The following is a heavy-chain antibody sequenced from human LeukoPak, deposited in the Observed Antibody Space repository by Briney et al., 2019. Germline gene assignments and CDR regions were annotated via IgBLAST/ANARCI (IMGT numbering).Heavy chain of an antibody. V-gene: IGHV3-23*01. CDR1: GFTFSSYG. J-gene: IGHJ4*02. Sequence: GGSLRLSCAASGFTFSSYGMSWVRQAPGKGLEWVSGISGSGDSTYYADSVKGRFTISRDNSKNTLYLQMNSLRAEDTAIYYCAKGPLRGVTKGPIDFWGQGTLVTVSS. CDR3: AKGPLRGVTKGPIDF. D-gene: IGHD3-10*01. CDR2: ISGSGDST.